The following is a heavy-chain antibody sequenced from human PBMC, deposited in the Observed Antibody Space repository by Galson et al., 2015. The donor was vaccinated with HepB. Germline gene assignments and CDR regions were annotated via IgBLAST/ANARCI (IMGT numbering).Heavy chain of an antibody. CDR1: GFTFDDYA. D-gene: IGHD3-22*01. Sequence: SLRLSCAASGFTFDDYAMHWVRQAPGKGLEWVSGISWNSGSIGYADSVKGRFTISRDNAKNSLYLQMNSLRAEDTALYYCAKARTYDSSGYYPHWGQGTLVTVSS. J-gene: IGHJ4*02. CDR2: ISWNSGSI. CDR3: AKARTYDSSGYYPH. V-gene: IGHV3-9*01.